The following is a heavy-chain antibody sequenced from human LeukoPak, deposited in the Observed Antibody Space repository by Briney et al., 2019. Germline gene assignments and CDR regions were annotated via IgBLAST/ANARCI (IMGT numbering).Heavy chain of an antibody. J-gene: IGHJ4*02. D-gene: IGHD6-13*01. Sequence: ASVKVSCKASGYSFTSYDITWVRQAPGQGLEWMGWISTYNGNTKYEQNLQGRVTMTTDTSTSTVYMELRSLRSDDTAVYYCANFLLSSSWYTWNYWGQGTLVTVSS. CDR3: ANFLLSSSWYTWNY. CDR1: GYSFTSYD. V-gene: IGHV1-18*01. CDR2: ISTYNGNT.